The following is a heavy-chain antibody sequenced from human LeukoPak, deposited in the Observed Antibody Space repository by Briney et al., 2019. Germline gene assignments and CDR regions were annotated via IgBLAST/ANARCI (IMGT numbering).Heavy chain of an antibody. V-gene: IGHV4-61*03. D-gene: IGHD2-21*02. CDR3: VRGSRVYCGGDCYYY. CDR1: GASVSSSRYY. J-gene: IGHJ4*02. CDR2: INPSGST. Sequence: SETLSLTCTVSGASVSSSRYYWSWIRQPPDKGLEWIGEINPSGSTNYNPSLKTRVTISTDTSKNHFSLNLNSVTAADTGVYYCVRGSRVYCGGDCYYYWGQGTLVTVSS.